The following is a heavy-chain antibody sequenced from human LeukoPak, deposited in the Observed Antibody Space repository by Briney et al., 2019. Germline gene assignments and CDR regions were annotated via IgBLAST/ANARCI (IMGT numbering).Heavy chain of an antibody. CDR2: IYHSGST. CDR3: ARDCSGGSCYLFGLDP. D-gene: IGHD2-15*01. V-gene: IGHV4-30-2*01. J-gene: IGHJ5*02. CDR1: GGSISRGGYS. Sequence: SETLSLTCAVSGGSISRGGYSWSWIRQPPGKGLEWIGYIYHSGSTYYNPSLKSRVTISVDRSKNQFSLKLSSVTAADTAVYYCARDCSGGSCYLFGLDPWGQGTLVTVSS.